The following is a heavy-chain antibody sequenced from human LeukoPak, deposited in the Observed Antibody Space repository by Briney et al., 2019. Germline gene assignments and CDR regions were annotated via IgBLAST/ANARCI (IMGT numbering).Heavy chain of an antibody. CDR1: HGSITTPDYY. CDR2: LSYTGNT. V-gene: IGHV4-30-4*08. Sequence: SSQTLSLTCSVSHGSITTPDYYWGWIRQPPGKGLEWIGTLSYTGNTYYNPSLKSRVTIGVDTSKNQLSLELNSMTAADTAKYYCAKESEFDRSGESTDYFDYWGQGILVTVSS. D-gene: IGHD3-9*01. J-gene: IGHJ4*02. CDR3: AKESEFDRSGESTDYFDY.